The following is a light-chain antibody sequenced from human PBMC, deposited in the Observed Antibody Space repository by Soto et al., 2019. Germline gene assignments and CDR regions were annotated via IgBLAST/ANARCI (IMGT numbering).Light chain of an antibody. CDR3: QQYGSSGT. CDR1: QSVSSY. CDR2: SAS. Sequence: EIVMTQSPATLSVSPGEGATLSCRASQSVSSYLPWYQQKPGQAPSLLIFSASTRATGVPARFSGSGSGTDFTLTISRLEPEAFAVYYCQQYGSSGTFGQGTKVDI. J-gene: IGKJ1*01. V-gene: IGKV3-15*01.